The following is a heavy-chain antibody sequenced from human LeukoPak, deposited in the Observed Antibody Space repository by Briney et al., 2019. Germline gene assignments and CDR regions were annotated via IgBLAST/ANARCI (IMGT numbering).Heavy chain of an antibody. D-gene: IGHD3-3*01. CDR2: IYYSGST. J-gene: IGHJ1*01. Sequence: PSETLSLTCTVSGYSISSGYYWSWIRQPPGKGLEWIGYIYYSGSTNYNPSLKSRVTISVDTSKNQFSLKLSSVTAADAAVYYCARGSFGWSGYQYAEYFQHWGQGTLVTVSS. V-gene: IGHV4-61*01. CDR1: GYSISSGYY. CDR3: ARGSFGWSGYQYAEYFQH.